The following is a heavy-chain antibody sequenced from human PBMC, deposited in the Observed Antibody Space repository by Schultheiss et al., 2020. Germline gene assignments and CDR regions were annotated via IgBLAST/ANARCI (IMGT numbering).Heavy chain of an antibody. CDR1: GGSFSGYY. V-gene: IGHV4-31*11. CDR3: ARSEGWFDP. CDR2: IYYSGST. Sequence: SETLSLTCAVYGGSFSGYYWSWIRQHPGKGLEWIGYIYYSGSTYYNPSLKSRVTISVDTSKNQFSLKLSSVTAADTAVYYCARSEGWFDPWGQGTLVTVSS. J-gene: IGHJ5*02.